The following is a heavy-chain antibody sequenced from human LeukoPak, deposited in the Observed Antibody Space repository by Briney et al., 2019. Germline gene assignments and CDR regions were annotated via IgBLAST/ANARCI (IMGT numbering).Heavy chain of an antibody. D-gene: IGHD1-7*01. J-gene: IGHJ3*02. CDR3: ARVNYENDAFDI. CDR1: GFTFSSYS. Sequence: PGGSLRLSCAASGFTFSSYSMNWVRQAPGKGLEWVSSISSSSSYIYYADSVKGRFTISRDNAKNSLYLQMNSLRAEDTAVYYCARVNYENDAFDIWGQGTMVTVSS. CDR2: ISSSSSYI. V-gene: IGHV3-21*01.